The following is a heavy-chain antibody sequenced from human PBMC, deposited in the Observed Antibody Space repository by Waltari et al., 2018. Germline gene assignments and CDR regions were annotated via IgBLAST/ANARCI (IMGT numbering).Heavy chain of an antibody. CDR1: GSSISSGYH. CDR2: IYHSGST. Sequence: QVQLQESGPGLANPSETLSLTCTVSGSSISSGYHWGWIRQPPGKGLEWIGSIYHSGSTYYNPSLKSRVTISVDTSKNQFSLKLSSVTAADTAVYYCARDRSFGFFDYWGQGTLVTVSS. D-gene: IGHD3-3*01. V-gene: IGHV4-38-2*02. CDR3: ARDRSFGFFDY. J-gene: IGHJ4*02.